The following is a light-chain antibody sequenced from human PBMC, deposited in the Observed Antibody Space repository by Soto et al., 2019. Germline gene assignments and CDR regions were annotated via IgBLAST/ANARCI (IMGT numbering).Light chain of an antibody. V-gene: IGKV1-39*01. CDR3: QQSYSTPLT. CDR2: DAS. J-gene: IGKJ4*01. Sequence: DIQMTQSPSSLSASVGDRFTIACQAIQDVTNYLNWYQQKPGKAPKLLIYDASNLQSGVPSRFSGSGSGTDFTLTISSLQPEDFATYYCQQSYSTPLTFGGGTKVDIK. CDR1: QDVTNY.